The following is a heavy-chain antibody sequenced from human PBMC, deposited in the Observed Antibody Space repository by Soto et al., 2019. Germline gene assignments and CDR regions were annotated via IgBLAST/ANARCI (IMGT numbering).Heavy chain of an antibody. D-gene: IGHD2-2*01. J-gene: IGHJ4*02. CDR3: ATSPVRRRSPGTN. CDR1: GFTFSSYA. CDR2: ISGSGGST. Sequence: GGSLTLSCAASGFTFSSYAMSWVRQAPGKGLEWVSAISGSGGSTYYADSVKGRFTISRDNSKNTLYLQMNSLRAEDTAVYYCATSPVRRRSPGTNCGQGTLVTVSS. V-gene: IGHV3-23*01.